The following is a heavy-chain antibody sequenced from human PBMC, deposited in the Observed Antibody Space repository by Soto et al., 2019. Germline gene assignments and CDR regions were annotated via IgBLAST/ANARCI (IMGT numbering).Heavy chain of an antibody. CDR2: ISYDGSNK. D-gene: IGHD6-13*01. CDR3: ARDHDVQQLVHYYYYYGMDV. V-gene: IGHV3-30-3*01. Sequence: GGSLRLSCAASGFTFSSYAMSWVRQAPGKGLEWVAVISYDGSNKYYADSVKGRFTISRDNSKNTLYLQMNSLRAEDTAVYYWARDHDVQQLVHYYYYYGMDVWGQGTTVTVSS. CDR1: GFTFSSYA. J-gene: IGHJ6*02.